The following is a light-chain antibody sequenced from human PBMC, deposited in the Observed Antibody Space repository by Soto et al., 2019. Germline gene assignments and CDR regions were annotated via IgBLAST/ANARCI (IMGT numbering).Light chain of an antibody. CDR3: QQSYSTLGT. CDR1: QSISSY. J-gene: IGKJ2*01. Sequence: DLQMTQSPSSLSASVGDRVTITCRASQSISSYLNWYQQKPGKAPKLLIYAASSLHSGVPSRFSGSGSGTDFTLIISSRQPEDFATYYCQQSYSTLGTFGQGTKLEIK. V-gene: IGKV1-39*01. CDR2: AAS.